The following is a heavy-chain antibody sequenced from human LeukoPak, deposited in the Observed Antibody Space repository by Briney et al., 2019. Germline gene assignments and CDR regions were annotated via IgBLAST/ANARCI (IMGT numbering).Heavy chain of an antibody. D-gene: IGHD1-26*01. V-gene: IGHV1-2*02. CDR3: ARDATSRGRDFDY. Sequence: ASVKVSCKASGYTFTAYYMHWVRQAPGQGLEWMGWINPNSGGTNYAQKFQGRVTMTRDTSISAAYMELSRLRSDDTAVYYCARDATSRGRDFDYWGQGTLVTVSS. J-gene: IGHJ4*02. CDR2: INPNSGGT. CDR1: GYTFTAYY.